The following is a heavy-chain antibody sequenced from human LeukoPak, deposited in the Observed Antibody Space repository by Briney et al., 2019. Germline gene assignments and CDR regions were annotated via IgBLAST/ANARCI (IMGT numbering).Heavy chain of an antibody. CDR2: IIPIFGTA. CDR1: GGTFSSYA. V-gene: IGHV1-69*13. CDR3: ARDSGSYALPFDY. J-gene: IGHJ4*02. Sequence: SVKVSCKASGGTFSSYAISWVRQAPGQGLEWMGGIIPIFGTANYAQKFQGRVTITADESTSTAYMELSSLRSEDTAVYYCARDSGSYALPFDYWGQGTLVTVSP. D-gene: IGHD1-26*01.